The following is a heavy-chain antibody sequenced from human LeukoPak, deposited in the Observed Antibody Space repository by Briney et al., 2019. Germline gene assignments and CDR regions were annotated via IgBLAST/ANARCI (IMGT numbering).Heavy chain of an antibody. J-gene: IGHJ4*02. CDR3: ARDPPLRPSLGEDY. V-gene: IGHV3-23*01. CDR2: ISGSGGST. CDR1: GLTFSSYA. D-gene: IGHD4-17*01. Sequence: GGSLRLSCAASGLTFSSYAMSWVRQAPGKGLEWVSAISGSGGSTYYADSVKGRFTISRDNSKNTLYLQLNSLRSEDTAVYYCARDPPLRPSLGEDYWGQGTLVTVSS.